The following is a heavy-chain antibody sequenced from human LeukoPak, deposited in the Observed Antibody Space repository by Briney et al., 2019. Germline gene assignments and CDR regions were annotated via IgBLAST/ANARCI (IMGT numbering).Heavy chain of an antibody. CDR2: IYYSWST. CDR1: GGSMSGSNYY. J-gene: IGHJ5*02. D-gene: IGHD3-9*01. Sequence: PSETLSLTCSVSGGSMSGSNYYWGWIRQPPGKGLEWIGTIYYSWSTHYNPSLKSRVTISVDTSKNQFSLKLSSVTAADTAVYYCARHFDILTGYYLTWGQGTLVTVSS. CDR3: ARHFDILTGYYLT. V-gene: IGHV4-39*01.